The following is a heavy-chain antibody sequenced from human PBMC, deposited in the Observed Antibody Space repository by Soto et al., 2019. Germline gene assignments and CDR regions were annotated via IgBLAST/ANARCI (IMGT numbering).Heavy chain of an antibody. Sequence: PGESLKISCKGSGYSFTSYWIAWVRQMPGKGLEWMGIIYPGDSDTRYSPSFQGQVTISADKSISTAYLQWSSLKASDTAMYYCARRHCSGGSCQDWFDPWGQGTLVTVSS. CDR3: ARRHCSGGSCQDWFDP. CDR1: GYSFTSYW. D-gene: IGHD2-15*01. V-gene: IGHV5-51*01. CDR2: IYPGDSDT. J-gene: IGHJ5*02.